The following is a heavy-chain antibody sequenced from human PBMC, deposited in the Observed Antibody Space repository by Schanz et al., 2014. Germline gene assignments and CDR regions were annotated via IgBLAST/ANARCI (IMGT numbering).Heavy chain of an antibody. J-gene: IGHJ4*02. V-gene: IGHV1-8*01. D-gene: IGHD6-19*01. Sequence: QLMQSGSEVRKPGASVKVSCKASGYIFGSHGMTWVRQAPGQGLEWMGWMNPNSGNTGYAQKFQGRDAMTADKYTSTVYMELSSLRSEDTAVYYCARGLGDERWLDLNEAFDIWGQGALVTVSS. CDR3: ARGLGDERWLDLNEAFDI. CDR2: MNPNSGNT. CDR1: GYIFGSHG.